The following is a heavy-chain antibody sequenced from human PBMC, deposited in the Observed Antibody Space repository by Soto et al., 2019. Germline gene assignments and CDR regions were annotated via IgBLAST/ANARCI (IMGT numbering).Heavy chain of an antibody. CDR3: ARVQTDIVVVLAFDI. Sequence: QVQLQESGPGLVKASQTLSLTCTVSGGSINSGRYYWSWIRQHPGKGLEWIGYIYYSGITDYNPSLKSRVTISVDTSKSQFSLNLRSVTAVDTAVYYCARVQTDIVVVLAFDIWGQGTMVTVSS. V-gene: IGHV4-31*03. CDR1: GGSINSGRYY. D-gene: IGHD2-2*01. CDR2: IYYSGIT. J-gene: IGHJ3*02.